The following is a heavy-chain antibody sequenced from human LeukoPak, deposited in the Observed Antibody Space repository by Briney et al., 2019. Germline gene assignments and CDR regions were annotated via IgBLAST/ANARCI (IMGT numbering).Heavy chain of an antibody. D-gene: IGHD3-10*01. CDR2: IYYSGST. J-gene: IGHJ4*02. CDR3: ARGYGSGSYYN. Sequence: SETLSLTCTVSGGSISSYYWSWIRQPPGKGLEWIGYIYYSGSTNYNPSLKSRVTISVDTPKNQFSLKLSSVTAADTAVYCCARGYGSGSYYNWGQGTLVTVSS. CDR1: GGSISSYY. V-gene: IGHV4-59*01.